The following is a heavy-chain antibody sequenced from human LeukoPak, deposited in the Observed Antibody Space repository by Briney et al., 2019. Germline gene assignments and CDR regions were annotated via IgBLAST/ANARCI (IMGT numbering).Heavy chain of an antibody. CDR2: ISGSGGNT. Sequence: GGSLRLSCAASEFTFSSYAMSWVRQAPGKGLEWVSGISGSGGNTYYADSVKGRFTISRDNSKNTLYLQMNSLRAEDTAVYYCARGGGDYGMDVWGQGTTVTVSS. V-gene: IGHV3-23*01. J-gene: IGHJ6*02. CDR1: EFTFSSYA. D-gene: IGHD3-16*01. CDR3: ARGGGDYGMDV.